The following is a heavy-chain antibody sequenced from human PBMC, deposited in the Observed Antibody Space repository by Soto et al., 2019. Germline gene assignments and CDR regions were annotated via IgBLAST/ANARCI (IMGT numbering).Heavy chain of an antibody. Sequence: QVQLQESGPGLVKPSETLSLKCTVSDGSISPNYWTWIRQPPGKGLEWIGYIYYAGTTTYNPSLKSRVSISVDTSKYEVSLKLTSVTAADTAVYYCARLGAYYQALDSWGQGILVTVSS. J-gene: IGHJ4*02. D-gene: IGHD3-22*01. CDR1: DGSISPNY. CDR3: ARLGAYYQALDS. V-gene: IGHV4-59*08. CDR2: IYYAGTT.